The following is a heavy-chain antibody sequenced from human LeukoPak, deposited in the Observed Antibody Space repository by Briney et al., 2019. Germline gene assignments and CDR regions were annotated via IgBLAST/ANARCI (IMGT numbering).Heavy chain of an antibody. D-gene: IGHD6-19*01. V-gene: IGHV4-59*01. CDR1: GGSISSYY. CDR3: ARPTVAGTSGFDP. J-gene: IGHJ5*02. Sequence: SETLSLTCTVSGGSISSYYWSWIRQPPGKGLEWIGYIYYSGSTNHNPSLKSRVTISVDTSKNQFSLKLSSVTAADTAVYYCARPTVAGTSGFDPWGQGTLVTVSS. CDR2: IYYSGST.